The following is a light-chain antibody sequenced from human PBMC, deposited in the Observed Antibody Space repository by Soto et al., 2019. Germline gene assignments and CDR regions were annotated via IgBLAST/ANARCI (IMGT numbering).Light chain of an antibody. CDR3: NSYTRTDTPGV. J-gene: IGLJ1*01. CDR1: SSDVGANDY. CDR2: DVN. V-gene: IGLV2-14*03. Sequence: QSALTQPASVSGSPGQSITISCTGTSSDVGANDYVSWYQHHPGKAPKLIIFDVNDRPSGVSNRFSGSKSGNTASLTISGLQAEGEGIYYCNSYTRTDTPGVFGTGTKLTVL.